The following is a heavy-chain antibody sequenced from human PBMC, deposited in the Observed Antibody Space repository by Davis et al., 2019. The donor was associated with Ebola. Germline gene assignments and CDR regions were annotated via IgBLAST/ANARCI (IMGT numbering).Heavy chain of an antibody. CDR3: AKNKMTSSGSYGVDV. Sequence: GESLKISCVVSGFTFSSYGMSWVRQAPAKGLEYVSSISGSGDSAHYTDSVKGRFTISRDNSKNTLYLQMNSLRVEDTAAYYCAKNKMTSSGSYGVDVWGHGTTVTVSS. D-gene: IGHD3-10*01. V-gene: IGHV3-23*01. CDR2: ISGSGDSA. J-gene: IGHJ6*02. CDR1: GFTFSSYG.